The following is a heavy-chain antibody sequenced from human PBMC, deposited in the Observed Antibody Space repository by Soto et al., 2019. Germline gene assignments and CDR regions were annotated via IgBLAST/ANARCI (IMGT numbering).Heavy chain of an antibody. J-gene: IGHJ4*02. CDR1: GGTFSSYT. V-gene: IGHV1-69*02. D-gene: IGHD2-2*01. Sequence: SVKVSCKASGGTFSSYTISWVRQAPGQGLEWMGRIIPILGIANYAQKFQGRVTITADKSTSTAYMELSSLRSEDTAVYYCASHLPSSSTSSWFPGYWGQGTLVTVSS. CDR2: IIPILGIA. CDR3: ASHLPSSSTSSWFPGY.